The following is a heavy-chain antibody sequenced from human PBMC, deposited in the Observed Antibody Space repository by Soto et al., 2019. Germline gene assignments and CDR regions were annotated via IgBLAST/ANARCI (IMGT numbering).Heavy chain of an antibody. J-gene: IGHJ4*02. CDR3: ARSPPYYYDSSGHFDY. V-gene: IGHV4-30-4*01. CDR1: GGSISSGDYY. D-gene: IGHD3-22*01. Sequence: PSETLSLTCTVSGGSISSGDYYWSWIRQPPGKGLEWIGYICYSGSTYYNPSLKSRVTISVDTSKNQFSLRLSSVTAADTAVYYCARSPPYYYDSSGHFDYWGQGTLVTVSS. CDR2: ICYSGST.